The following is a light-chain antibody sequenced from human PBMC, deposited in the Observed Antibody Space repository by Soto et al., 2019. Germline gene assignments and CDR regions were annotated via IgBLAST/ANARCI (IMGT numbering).Light chain of an antibody. CDR2: DAS. Sequence: EIVLTQSLATLSLSPGERATLSCRASQSVSSYLAWYQQKPGQAPRLLIYDASNRATGIPARFSGSGSGTDFTLTISSLEPEDFAVYYCQQRSNWPPVFGGGTKVDIK. J-gene: IGKJ4*01. CDR1: QSVSSY. CDR3: QQRSNWPPV. V-gene: IGKV3-11*01.